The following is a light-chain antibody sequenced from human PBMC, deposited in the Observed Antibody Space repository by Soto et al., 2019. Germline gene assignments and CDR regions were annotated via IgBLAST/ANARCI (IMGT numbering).Light chain of an antibody. CDR1: SSNIGSNT. Sequence: QSVLTQPPSAPGTPGQRVTISCSGSSSNIGSNTVNWYQQLPGTAPKLLIYSNNQRPSGVPDRFSGSKSGTSASLAISGLQSEDEADYYCAAWDDSLNGRGVFGGGTKVTVL. CDR2: SNN. CDR3: AAWDDSLNGRGV. V-gene: IGLV1-44*01. J-gene: IGLJ3*02.